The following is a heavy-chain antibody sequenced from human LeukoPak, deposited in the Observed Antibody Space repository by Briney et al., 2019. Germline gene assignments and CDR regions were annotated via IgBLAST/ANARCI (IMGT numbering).Heavy chain of an antibody. Sequence: SVKVSCKASGFTFTSSAMQWVRQARGQRLEWIGWIVVGSGNTNYAQKFQERVTITRDMSTSTAYMELSSLRSEDTAVYYCATDLTGGYDLVDPWGQGTLVTVSS. D-gene: IGHD5-12*01. V-gene: IGHV1-58*02. CDR1: GFTFTSSA. CDR3: ATDLTGGYDLVDP. CDR2: IVVGSGNT. J-gene: IGHJ5*02.